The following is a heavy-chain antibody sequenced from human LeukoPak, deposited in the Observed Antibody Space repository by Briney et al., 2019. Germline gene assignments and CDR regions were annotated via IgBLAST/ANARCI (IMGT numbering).Heavy chain of an antibody. CDR2: IKGDGTHT. Sequence: PGGSLRLSCAASRFTFRNYWMHWVRQAPGKGLVWVSRIKGDGTHTSYADSVKGRFSISRDNAKSTLYLQMRSLRADDTAVYYCVRDWDHFDYDSWGQGTLVTVSS. D-gene: IGHD3-3*01. J-gene: IGHJ5*01. CDR3: VRDWDHFDYDS. CDR1: RFTFRNYW. V-gene: IGHV3-74*01.